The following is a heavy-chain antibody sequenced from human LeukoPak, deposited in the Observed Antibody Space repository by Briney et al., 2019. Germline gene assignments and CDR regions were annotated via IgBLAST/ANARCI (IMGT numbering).Heavy chain of an antibody. CDR3: AKESVHIVVVPAALDY. CDR1: GFTFSSYA. CDR2: ISCSGGNT. Sequence: PGGSLRLSCAASGFTFSSYAMSWVRQAPGKGLEWVSAISCSGGNTYYADSVKGRFTISRDNSKNTLYLQMNSLRAEDTAVYYCAKESVHIVVVPAALDYWGQGTLVTVSS. V-gene: IGHV3-23*01. D-gene: IGHD2-2*01. J-gene: IGHJ4*02.